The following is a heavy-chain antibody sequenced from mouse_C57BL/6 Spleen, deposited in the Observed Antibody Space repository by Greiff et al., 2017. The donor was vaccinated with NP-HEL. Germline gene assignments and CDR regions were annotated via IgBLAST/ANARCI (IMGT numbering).Heavy chain of an antibody. D-gene: IGHD1-1*01. V-gene: IGHV1-82*01. CDR1: GYAFSSSW. CDR2: IYPGDGDT. Sequence: VMLVESGPELVKPGASVKISCKASGYAFSSSWMNWVKQRPGKGLEWIGRIYPGDGDTNYNGKFKGKATLTADKSSSTAYMQLSSLTSEDSAVYFCAPYGSSYEGYAMDYWGQGTSVTVSS. CDR3: APYGSSYEGYAMDY. J-gene: IGHJ4*01.